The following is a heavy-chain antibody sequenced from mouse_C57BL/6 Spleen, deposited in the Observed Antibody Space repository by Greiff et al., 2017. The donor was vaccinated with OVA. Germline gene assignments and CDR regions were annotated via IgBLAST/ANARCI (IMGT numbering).Heavy chain of an antibody. CDR2: IYPGDGDT. V-gene: IGHV1-82*01. D-gene: IGHD2-2*01. Sequence: VKLMESGPELVKPGASVKISCKASGYAFSSSWMNWVKQRPGKGLEWIGRIYPGDGDTNYNGKFKGKATLTADKSSSTAYMQLSSLTSEDSAVYFCATMVTTVFDYWGQGTTLTVSS. CDR3: ATMVTTVFDY. J-gene: IGHJ2*01. CDR1: GYAFSSSW.